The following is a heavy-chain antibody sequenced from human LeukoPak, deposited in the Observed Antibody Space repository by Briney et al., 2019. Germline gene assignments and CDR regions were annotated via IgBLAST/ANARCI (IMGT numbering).Heavy chain of an antibody. CDR3: TTDSLLYYSSTSCYCV. Sequence: NTGGSLRLSCAASGFTFSNAWMSWVRQAPGKGLECVGRIKSKTDGGTTDYAAPVKGRFTISRDDSKNTLYLQMNSLKTEDTAVYYCTTDSLLYYSSTSCYCVWGQGTLVTVSS. CDR2: IKSKTDGGTT. D-gene: IGHD2-2*01. J-gene: IGHJ4*02. V-gene: IGHV3-15*01. CDR1: GFTFSNAW.